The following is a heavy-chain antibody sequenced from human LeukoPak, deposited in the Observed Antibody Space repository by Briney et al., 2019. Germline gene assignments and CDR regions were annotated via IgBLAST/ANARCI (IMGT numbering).Heavy chain of an antibody. CDR2: IYTSGST. Sequence: PSETLSLTCTVSGGSISSYYWSWIRQPAGKGLEWIGRIYTSGSTNYNPSLKSRVTMSVDTSKNQFSLKLSSVTAADTAVYYCVRTGYYASSYWYFDLWGRGTLVTVSS. J-gene: IGHJ2*01. CDR1: GGSISSYY. V-gene: IGHV4-4*07. CDR3: VRTGYYASSYWYFDL. D-gene: IGHD3-9*01.